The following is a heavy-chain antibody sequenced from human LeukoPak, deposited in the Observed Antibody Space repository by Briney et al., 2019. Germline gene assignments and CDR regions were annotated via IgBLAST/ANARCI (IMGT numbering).Heavy chain of an antibody. Sequence: ASVKVSCKASGYTFTSYDINWVRQATGQGLEWMAWMNPNSGNTGYAQKFQGRVTMTRNTSISTAYMELSSLRSDDTAVYYCARGVVGATLRGDYWGQGTLVTVSS. V-gene: IGHV1-8*01. CDR3: ARGVVGATLRGDY. J-gene: IGHJ4*02. CDR1: GYTFTSYD. CDR2: MNPNSGNT. D-gene: IGHD1-26*01.